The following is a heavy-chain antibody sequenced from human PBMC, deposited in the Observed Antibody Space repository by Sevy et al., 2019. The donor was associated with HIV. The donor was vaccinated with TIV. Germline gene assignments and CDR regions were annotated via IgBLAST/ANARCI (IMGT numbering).Heavy chain of an antibody. CDR1: RYTFPAFS. D-gene: IGHD3-10*01. CDR2: ISTGTDHI. Sequence: GGSLRLSCTASRYTFPAFSFNWVRQAPGKGLEWLSYISTGTDHIYYADSAKGRFTISRDDAKNSVYLEMKSLRDQDTALYYCVRRGVDAYNVYFDLWGQGTLVTVPS. CDR3: VRRGVDAYNVYFDL. V-gene: IGHV3-21*05. J-gene: IGHJ4*02.